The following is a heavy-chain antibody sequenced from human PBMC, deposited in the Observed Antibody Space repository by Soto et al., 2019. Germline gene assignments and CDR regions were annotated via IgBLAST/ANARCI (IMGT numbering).Heavy chain of an antibody. J-gene: IGHJ4*02. CDR1: GYSFTSYW. D-gene: IGHD4-17*01. CDR3: ARFYGDFSWYFDY. Sequence: GESLKISCSGSGYSFTSYWIAWVRQMPGKGLEWMGMVYPGDSDTRYSPSFQGQVTISVDKSITTAYLQWSSLKASDTAIYYCARFYGDFSWYFDYWGQGTLVTV. V-gene: IGHV5-51*01. CDR2: VYPGDSDT.